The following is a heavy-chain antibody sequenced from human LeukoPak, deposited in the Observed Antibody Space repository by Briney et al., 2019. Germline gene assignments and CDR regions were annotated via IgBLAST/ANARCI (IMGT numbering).Heavy chain of an antibody. Sequence: ASVKVSCKASCYTFTSYGINCVRPAPGQGLEWMEWHSAYNRNTKYTQKLPGSITMTTDTCTSTAYVELRSLRSDDTAVYYCARFDGDYAWSFDYRGQGGLVSVSS. V-gene: IGHV1-18*01. CDR3: ARFDGDYAWSFDY. CDR1: CYTFTSYG. CDR2: HSAYNRNT. D-gene: IGHD2-21*02. J-gene: IGHJ4*02.